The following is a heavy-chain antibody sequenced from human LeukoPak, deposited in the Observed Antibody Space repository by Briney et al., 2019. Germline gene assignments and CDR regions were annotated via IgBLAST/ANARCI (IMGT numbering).Heavy chain of an antibody. CDR1: GGSISSSSYY. CDR3: ARRHSSSWYY. Sequence: SETLSLTCTVSGGSISSSSYYWGWIRQPPGTGLEWIGSIYYSGSTYYNPSLKSRVTISVDTSKNQFSLKLSSVTAADTAVYYCARRHSSSWYYWGQGTLVTVSS. D-gene: IGHD6-13*01. J-gene: IGHJ4*02. V-gene: IGHV4-39*01. CDR2: IYYSGST.